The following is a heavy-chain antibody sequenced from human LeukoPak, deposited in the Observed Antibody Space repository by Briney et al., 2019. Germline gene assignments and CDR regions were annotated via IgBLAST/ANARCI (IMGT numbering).Heavy chain of an antibody. CDR3: ARASGSPYYYYYGMDV. D-gene: IGHD1-26*01. CDR2: IYSGGST. J-gene: IGHJ6*02. V-gene: IGHV3-53*01. Sequence: GGSLRLSCAASGFTVSSNYMSWVRQAPGKGLEWVSVIYSGGSTYYADSVKGRFTISRDNSKNTLYLQMNSLRAEDTAVYYCARASGSPYYYYYGMDVWGQGTTVTVSS. CDR1: GFTVSSNY.